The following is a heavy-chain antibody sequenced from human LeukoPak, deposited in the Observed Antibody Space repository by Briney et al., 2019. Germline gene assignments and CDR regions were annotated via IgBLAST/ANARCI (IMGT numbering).Heavy chain of an antibody. Sequence: GGSLRLSCAASGFTFSTYSMNWVRQAPGKGLEWVSSITSSSTYIHYADSVKGRFTIARDNAKNSLYLQMNFLRAEDTAVYYCTRDTGYGSGSYGAMDVWGQGTTVSVSS. D-gene: IGHD3-10*01. V-gene: IGHV3-21*01. CDR1: GFTFSTYS. CDR3: TRDTGYGSGSYGAMDV. J-gene: IGHJ6*02. CDR2: ITSSSTYI.